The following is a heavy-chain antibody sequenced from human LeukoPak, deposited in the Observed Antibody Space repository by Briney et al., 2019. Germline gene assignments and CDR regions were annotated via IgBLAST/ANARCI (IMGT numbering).Heavy chain of an antibody. J-gene: IGHJ4*02. CDR3: ARITPNYYGSGSYYQFDY. CDR1: GFSLSTSGMC. D-gene: IGHD3-10*01. CDR2: IDWDDDK. Sequence: SGPTLVNPTQTLTLTCTFSGFSLSTSGMCVSWIRQPPGKALEWLARIDWDDDKYYSTSLKTRLTISKDTSKNQVVLTMTNMDPVDTATYYCARITPNYYGSGSYYQFDYWGQGTLVTVSS. V-gene: IGHV2-70*11.